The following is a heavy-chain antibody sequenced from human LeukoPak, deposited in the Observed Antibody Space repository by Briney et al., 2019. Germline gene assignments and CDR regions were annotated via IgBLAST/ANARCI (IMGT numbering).Heavy chain of an antibody. CDR1: GGPISSYY. D-gene: IGHD6-25*01. Sequence: SSETLSLTCTVSGGPISSYYWSWIPQPPGQGLEWSVYIYYSGSTNYNPSLNSRVTTSVDTSKNQFSLKLSSVTAADTAVYYCARDVGYYFDFWGRGTLVTVSS. CDR3: ARDVGYYFDF. V-gene: IGHV4-59*01. J-gene: IGHJ4*02. CDR2: IYYSGST.